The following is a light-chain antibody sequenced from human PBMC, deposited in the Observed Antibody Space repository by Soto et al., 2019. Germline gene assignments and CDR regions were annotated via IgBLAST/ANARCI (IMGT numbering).Light chain of an antibody. CDR2: DAS. Sequence: EIVLTQSPVTLSLFPGERATLSCRASQSVSSYLAWYQQKPGQAPRLLIYDASNRATGIPARFSGSGSGTDFTLTISSLEPEDFAVYYCQQRSNWPPLTFGGGTKVDIK. J-gene: IGKJ4*01. V-gene: IGKV3-11*01. CDR1: QSVSSY. CDR3: QQRSNWPPLT.